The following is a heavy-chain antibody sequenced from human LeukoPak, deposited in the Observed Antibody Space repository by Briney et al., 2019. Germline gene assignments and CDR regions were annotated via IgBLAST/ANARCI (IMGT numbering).Heavy chain of an antibody. J-gene: IGHJ4*02. V-gene: IGHV1-46*01. Sequence: ASVKVSCKASGYTFTNYYMHWVRQAPGQGLEWMGIINPSVVTTSSAQKFQGRVTMTRDTSTSTVYMELTSLRSEDTAVYYGAREGLTTKSNFFDYWGQGTLVSASS. D-gene: IGHD1-14*01. CDR1: GYTFTNYY. CDR2: INPSVVTT. CDR3: AREGLTTKSNFFDY.